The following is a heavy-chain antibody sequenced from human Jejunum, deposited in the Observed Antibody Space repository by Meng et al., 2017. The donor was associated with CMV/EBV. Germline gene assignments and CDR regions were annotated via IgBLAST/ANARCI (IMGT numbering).Heavy chain of an antibody. J-gene: IGHJ4*02. CDR1: GFTFSSHS. D-gene: IGHD1-1*01. CDR3: ARNPPGKGFIDY. CDR2: ISSTSSTT. V-gene: IGHV3-48*04. Sequence: AGFTFSSHSMNWVRQAPGKGLEWVSYISSTSSTTHYADSMKGRFTISRDNAKNSLYLQMNSLRGEDTAVYYCARNPPGKGFIDYWGQGTLVTVSS.